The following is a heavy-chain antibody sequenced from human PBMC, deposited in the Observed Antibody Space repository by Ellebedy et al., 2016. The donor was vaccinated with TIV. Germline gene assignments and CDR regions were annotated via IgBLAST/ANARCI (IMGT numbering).Heavy chain of an antibody. V-gene: IGHV1-69*13. J-gene: IGHJ6*02. Sequence: SVKVSXKASSYTFTSYGISWVRQAPGQGLEWMGGIIPIFGTANYAQKFQGRVTITADESTSTAYMELSSLRSEDTAVYYCATLFGKDYYYYYGMDVWGQGTTVTVSS. CDR3: ATLFGKDYYYYYGMDV. CDR1: SYTFTSYG. CDR2: IIPIFGTA. D-gene: IGHD4-23*01.